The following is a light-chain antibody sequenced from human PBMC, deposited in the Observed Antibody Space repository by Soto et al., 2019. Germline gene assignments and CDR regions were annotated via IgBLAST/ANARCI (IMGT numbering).Light chain of an antibody. CDR1: QSIDTH. Sequence: DIRMPQSPSSLSASVGDRVTIACPASQSIDTHLNWYQQHPGKAPNALIYEASNLQSGVPSRFPASGSGTVFTLSISDLHPGGSAAYYCQQTYCPPARFGQGTKVEIK. V-gene: IGKV1-39*01. CDR3: QQTYCPPAR. J-gene: IGKJ1*01. CDR2: EAS.